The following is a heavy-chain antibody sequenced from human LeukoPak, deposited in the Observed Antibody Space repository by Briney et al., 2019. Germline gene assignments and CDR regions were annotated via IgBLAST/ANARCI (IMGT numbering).Heavy chain of an antibody. D-gene: IGHD3-9*01. CDR1: GDSISTYY. Sequence: SVTLSLTCTVSGDSISTYYWSWVRQPPGKGLEWIGYIYYGGNTNYNPSLKSRVTISVDTSKNQFSLKLSSVTAVDTAVYYCARDNDISRGFYYAMDVWGQGTTVIVSS. V-gene: IGHV4-59*01. J-gene: IGHJ6*02. CDR3: ARDNDISRGFYYAMDV. CDR2: IYYGGNT.